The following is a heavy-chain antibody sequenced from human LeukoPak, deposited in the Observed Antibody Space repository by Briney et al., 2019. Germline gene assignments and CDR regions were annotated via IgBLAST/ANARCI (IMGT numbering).Heavy chain of an antibody. CDR3: VITMIVVAGSDY. D-gene: IGHD3-22*01. V-gene: IGHV1-46*03. J-gene: IGHJ4*02. CDR1: GYTFTSYY. Sequence: ASVKVSCKASGYTFTSYYMHWVRQAPGQELECMGIINPSGGSTSYAQKFQGRVTMTRDTSTSTVYMELSSLRSEDTAVYYCVITMIVVAGSDYWGQGTLVTVSS. CDR2: INPSGGST.